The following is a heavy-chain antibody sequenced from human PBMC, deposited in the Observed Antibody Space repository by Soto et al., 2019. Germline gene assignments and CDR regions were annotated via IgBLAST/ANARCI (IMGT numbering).Heavy chain of an antibody. CDR1: GGSFSGYY. CDR3: ARRYSSSWYFGGWFDP. Sequence: SETLSLTCAVYGGSFSGYYWSWIRQPPGKGLEWIGEINHSGSTNYNPSLKSRVTISVDTSKNQFSLKLSSVTAADTAVYYCARRYSSSWYFGGWFDPWGQGTLVT. CDR2: INHSGST. D-gene: IGHD6-13*01. V-gene: IGHV4-34*01. J-gene: IGHJ5*02.